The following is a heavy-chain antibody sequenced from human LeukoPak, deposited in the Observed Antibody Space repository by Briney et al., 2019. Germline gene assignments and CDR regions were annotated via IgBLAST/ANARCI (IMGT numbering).Heavy chain of an antibody. J-gene: IGHJ2*01. CDR3: ARGGRSWLLLKRYFDL. D-gene: IGHD3-22*01. Sequence: SETLSLTCTVSGGSISSSSYYWGWIRQPPGKGLEWIGSIYYSGSTYYNPSLKSRVTISVDTSKNQFSLNLSSVTAADTAVYYCARGGRSWLLLKRYFDLWGRGTLVTVSS. CDR2: IYYSGST. CDR1: GGSISSSSYY. V-gene: IGHV4-39*01.